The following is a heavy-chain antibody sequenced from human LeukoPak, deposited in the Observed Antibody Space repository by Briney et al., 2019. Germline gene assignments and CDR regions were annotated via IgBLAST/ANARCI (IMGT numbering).Heavy chain of an antibody. J-gene: IGHJ4*02. D-gene: IGHD5-18*01. CDR2: IIPIFGTA. V-gene: IGHV1-69*01. Sequence: SLKVSCKASGGTFSSYAISWVRQAPGQGLEWMGGIIPIFGTANYAQKFQGRVTITADESTSTAYMELSSLRSEDTAVYYCARYGYSYGQDDFDYWGQGTLVTVSS. CDR3: ARYGYSYGQDDFDY. CDR1: GGTFSSYA.